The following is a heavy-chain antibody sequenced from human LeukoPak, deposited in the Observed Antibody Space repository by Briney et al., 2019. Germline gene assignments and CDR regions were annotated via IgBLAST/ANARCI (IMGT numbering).Heavy chain of an antibody. D-gene: IGHD1-26*01. CDR2: ISYSGST. Sequence: SETLSLTCTVSGGSISSYYWSWIRQSPGKGLEWIGYISYSGSTNYNPSLKSRVTMSVDTSKNQFSLKLTSVTAADTAVYYCARDSIVGAFWYAFDIWGQGTMVTVSS. CDR3: ARDSIVGAFWYAFDI. CDR1: GGSISSYY. J-gene: IGHJ3*02. V-gene: IGHV4-59*01.